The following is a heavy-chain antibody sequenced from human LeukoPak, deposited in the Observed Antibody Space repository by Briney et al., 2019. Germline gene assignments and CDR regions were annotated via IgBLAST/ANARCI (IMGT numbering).Heavy chain of an antibody. J-gene: IGHJ5*02. CDR1: GGPISSGSYY. CDR2: FYTSGTT. Sequence: SQTLSLTCTVSGGPISSGSYYWSWIRQPAGKGLEWIGRFYTSGTTIYNPSLMSRVTISVDTSKNQFSLKLTSVTAADTALYYCARDYYPAANYFDPWGQGTLVTVSS. V-gene: IGHV4-61*02. D-gene: IGHD4/OR15-4a*01. CDR3: ARDYYPAANYFDP.